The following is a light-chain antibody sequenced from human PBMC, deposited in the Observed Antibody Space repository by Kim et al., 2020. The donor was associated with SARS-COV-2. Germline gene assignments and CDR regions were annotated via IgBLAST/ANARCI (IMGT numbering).Light chain of an antibody. V-gene: IGLV10-54*01. CDR3: SAWDYSVYAWV. CDR1: SNNVGNEG. J-gene: IGLJ3*02. Sequence: QAGLTQPPSVSKGLRQTATLTCTGDSNNVGNEGAAWLQQHQGHPPKLLFYRNNDRPSGISERLSASRSGNTASLTITGLQPEDEADYYCSAWDYSVYAWVFGGGTQLTVL. CDR2: RNN.